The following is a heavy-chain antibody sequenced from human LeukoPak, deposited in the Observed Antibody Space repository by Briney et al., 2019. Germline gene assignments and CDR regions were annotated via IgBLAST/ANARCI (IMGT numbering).Heavy chain of an antibody. CDR1: GGSISGYY. Sequence: PSETLSLTCHVPGGSISGYYWSWIRQPPGKGLKWIGYISYSGSTNYDPALKSRVTISVDTSKNQFSLKLSSVTAADTAVYYCARDRERAFDIWGQGTLVTVSS. V-gene: IGHV4-59*01. CDR3: ARDRERAFDI. CDR2: ISYSGST. D-gene: IGHD1-26*01. J-gene: IGHJ3*02.